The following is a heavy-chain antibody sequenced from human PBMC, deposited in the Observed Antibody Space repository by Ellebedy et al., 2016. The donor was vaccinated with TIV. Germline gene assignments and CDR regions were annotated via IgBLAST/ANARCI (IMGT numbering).Heavy chain of an antibody. CDR1: GYSFTSYW. Sequence: GESLKISCKGSGYSFTSYWIGWVRQMPGKGLEWMGIIYPGDSDTRYSPSFQGQVTFSVDRSLNSAYLQWSSLRASDTAMYYCASLRRSGTNRDAFDIWGQGTMVTVSS. J-gene: IGHJ3*02. CDR3: ASLRRSGTNRDAFDI. V-gene: IGHV5-51*01. D-gene: IGHD2-15*01. CDR2: IYPGDSDT.